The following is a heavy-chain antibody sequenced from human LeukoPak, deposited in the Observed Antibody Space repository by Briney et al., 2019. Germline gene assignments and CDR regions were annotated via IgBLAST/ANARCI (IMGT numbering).Heavy chain of an antibody. CDR3: ASTYYDFWSGYPVPDY. J-gene: IGHJ4*02. CDR1: GGSISSSSYY. Sequence: PSETLSLTCTVSGGSISSSSYYWGWIRQPPGKGLEWIGSIYYSGSTYYNPSLKSRVTISVDTSKNQFSLKLSSVTAADTAVYYCASTYYDFWSGYPVPDYWGQGTLVTVSS. CDR2: IYYSGST. D-gene: IGHD3-3*01. V-gene: IGHV4-39*01.